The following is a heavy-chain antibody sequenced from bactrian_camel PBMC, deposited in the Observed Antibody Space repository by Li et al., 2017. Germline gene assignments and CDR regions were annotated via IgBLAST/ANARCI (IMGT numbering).Heavy chain of an antibody. V-gene: IGHV3S40*01. CDR2: IYIVGGRT. CDR3: AADLRWCRSGYFDPHGRVGY. Sequence: VQLVESGGGSVQAGGSLRLSCAHSRYAYFRMGWFRQAPGKEREGVAAIYIVGGRTDYADSVKGRFTISRDDNQRTIYLQMNSLEPEDTAIYYCAADLRWCRSGYFDPHGRVGYWGQGTQVTVS. CDR1: RYAYFR. D-gene: IGHD2*01. J-gene: IGHJ6*01.